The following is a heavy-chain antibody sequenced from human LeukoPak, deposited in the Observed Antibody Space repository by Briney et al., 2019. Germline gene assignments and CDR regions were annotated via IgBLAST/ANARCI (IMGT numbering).Heavy chain of an antibody. J-gene: IGHJ4*02. CDR3: ASDPNDILTGYYSNYYFDY. D-gene: IGHD3-9*01. Sequence: SETLSLTCAVYGGSFSGYYWSWIRQPPGKGLEWIGYIYYSGSTNYNPSLKSRVTISVDTSKNQFSLRLNSVTAADTAVYYCASDPNDILTGYYSNYYFDYWGQGTLVTVSS. CDR2: IYYSGST. V-gene: IGHV4-59*08. CDR1: GGSFSGYY.